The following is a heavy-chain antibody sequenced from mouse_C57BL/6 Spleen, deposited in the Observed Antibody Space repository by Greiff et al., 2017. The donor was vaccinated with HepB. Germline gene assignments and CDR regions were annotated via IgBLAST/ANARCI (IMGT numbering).Heavy chain of an antibody. CDR3: ARNGPKFYYGSSFYFDY. Sequence: EVQLQQSGPELVKPGASVKMSCKASGYTFTDYNMHWVKQSHGKSLEWIGYINPNNGGTSYNQKFKGKATLTVNKSSSTAYMELRSLTSEDSAVYYCARNGPKFYYGSSFYFDYWGQGTTLTVSS. CDR1: GYTFTDYN. J-gene: IGHJ2*01. CDR2: INPNNGGT. D-gene: IGHD1-1*01. V-gene: IGHV1-22*01.